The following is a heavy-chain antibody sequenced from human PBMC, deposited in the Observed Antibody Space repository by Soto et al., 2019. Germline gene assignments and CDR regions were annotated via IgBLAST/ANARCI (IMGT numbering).Heavy chain of an antibody. CDR2: IIPIFGTA. D-gene: IGHD1-26*01. V-gene: IGHV1-69*01. J-gene: IGHJ4*02. Sequence: QVQLVQSGAEVKKPGSSVKVSCKASGGTFSSYSINWVRQAPGRGLEWMGEIIPIFGTANYAQKFQGRVTITADESTSTAYMELGSLRSEDTAVYYCARDGGRHSGGIDYWGQGTLVTVSS. CDR1: GGTFSSYS. CDR3: ARDGGRHSGGIDY.